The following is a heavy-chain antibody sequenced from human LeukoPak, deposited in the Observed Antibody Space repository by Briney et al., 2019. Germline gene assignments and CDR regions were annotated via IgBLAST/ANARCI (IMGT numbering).Heavy chain of an antibody. CDR1: GYTFTGYY. D-gene: IGHD3-3*01. Sequence: ASVTVSCKASGYTFTGYYMHWVRQAPGQGLEWMGWINPNSGGTNYAQKFQGRVTMTRDTSISTAYMELSRLRSDDTAVYYCAIDFWSGYYTGDYWGQGTLVTVSS. CDR2: INPNSGGT. CDR3: AIDFWSGYYTGDY. V-gene: IGHV1-2*02. J-gene: IGHJ4*02.